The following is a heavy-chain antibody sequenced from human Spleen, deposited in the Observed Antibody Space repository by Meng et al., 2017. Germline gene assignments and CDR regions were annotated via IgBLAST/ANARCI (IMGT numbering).Heavy chain of an antibody. J-gene: IGHJ6*02. D-gene: IGHD1-1*01. V-gene: IGHV3-7*01. Sequence: GGSLRLSCAGSGFIFGAYWMTWVRQTPGKGLEWVANIKQDGSEESYVDSVKGRFIISRDNAKNTLYLQMNSLRAEDTAVYYCARDTPLDTLDYGMDVWGQGTTVTVSS. CDR3: ARDTPLDTLDYGMDV. CDR2: IKQDGSEE. CDR1: GFIFGAYW.